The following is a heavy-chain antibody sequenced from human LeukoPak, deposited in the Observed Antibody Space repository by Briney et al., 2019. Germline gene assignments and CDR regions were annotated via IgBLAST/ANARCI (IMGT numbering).Heavy chain of an antibody. V-gene: IGHV4-59*06. CDR1: GGSISSYY. D-gene: IGHD4-17*01. CDR2: IYYSGST. CDR3: ARAPRATVFDY. Sequence: SETLSLTCTVPGGSISSYYWSWIRQHPGKGLEWIGYIYYSGSTYYNPSLKSRVTISVDTSKNQFSLKLSSVTAADTAVYYCARAPRATVFDYWGQGTLVTVSS. J-gene: IGHJ4*02.